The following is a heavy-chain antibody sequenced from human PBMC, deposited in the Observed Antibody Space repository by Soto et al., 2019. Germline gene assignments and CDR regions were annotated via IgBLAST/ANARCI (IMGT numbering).Heavy chain of an antibody. Sequence: PLETLSLTCAVYGGSFSGYYWSWIRQPPGKGLEWIGEINHSGSTNYNPSLKSRVTISVDTSKNQFSLKLSSVTAADTAVYYCALYSSGSGRSHYYYGMDVWGQGTTVTVSS. D-gene: IGHD6-19*01. J-gene: IGHJ6*02. V-gene: IGHV4-34*01. CDR1: GGSFSGYY. CDR3: ALYSSGSGRSHYYYGMDV. CDR2: INHSGST.